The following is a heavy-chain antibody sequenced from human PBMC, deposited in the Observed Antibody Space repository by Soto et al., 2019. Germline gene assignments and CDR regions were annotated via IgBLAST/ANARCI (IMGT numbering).Heavy chain of an antibody. V-gene: IGHV1-2*02. CDR1: GDTFTANY. D-gene: IGHD2-15*01. Sequence: ASVKVSCKASGDTFTANYIHWVRQAPGQGFEWMGWINPKSGGTNYPQKFQGRVTMTRDTSLSTVYMTLTRLTSDDTAMYYCARDLRYCSGGSCSNWFDPWGQGTLVTVSS. J-gene: IGHJ5*02. CDR2: INPKSGGT. CDR3: ARDLRYCSGGSCSNWFDP.